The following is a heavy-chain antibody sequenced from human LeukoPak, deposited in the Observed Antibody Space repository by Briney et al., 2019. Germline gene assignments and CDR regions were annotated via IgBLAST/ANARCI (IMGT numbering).Heavy chain of an antibody. CDR2: IIPIFGTA. V-gene: IGHV1-69*05. Sequence: SVKVSCKASGGTFSSYAISWVRQAPGQGLEWMGGIIPIFGTANYAQKFQGRVTITTDESTSTAYMELSSLRSEDTAVYYCAQRAARPGWFDPWGQGTLITVSS. J-gene: IGHJ5*02. D-gene: IGHD6-6*01. CDR3: AQRAARPGWFDP. CDR1: GGTFSSYA.